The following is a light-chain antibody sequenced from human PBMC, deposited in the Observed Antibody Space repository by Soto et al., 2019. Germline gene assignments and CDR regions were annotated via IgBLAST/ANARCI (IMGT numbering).Light chain of an antibody. Sequence: QSVLTQPASVSGSPGQSVTISCTGTSSDVGGYNYFSWYQQHPGKAPKLMIYEVSNRRSGVSNRFSGSKSGNTASLTSSGLQAEDEADYYYSSYTSISTPYVFGTGTKLTVL. CDR2: EVS. CDR1: SSDVGGYNY. V-gene: IGLV2-14*01. CDR3: SSYTSISTPYV. J-gene: IGLJ1*01.